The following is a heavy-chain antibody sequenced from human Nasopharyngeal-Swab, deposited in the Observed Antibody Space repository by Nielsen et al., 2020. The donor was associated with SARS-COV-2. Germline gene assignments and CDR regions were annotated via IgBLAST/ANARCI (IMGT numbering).Heavy chain of an antibody. V-gene: IGHV3-74*01. D-gene: IGHD4-17*01. CDR1: GFTFSSYW. CDR3: AIISHDYGDFFDY. J-gene: IGHJ4*02. CDR2: INSDGSST. Sequence: GESLKISCAASGFTFSSYWMHWVRQAPGKGLVWVSRINSDGSSTSYADSVKGRFTISRDKAKNTLYLQMNSLRAEDTAVYYCAIISHDYGDFFDYWGQGTLVTVSS.